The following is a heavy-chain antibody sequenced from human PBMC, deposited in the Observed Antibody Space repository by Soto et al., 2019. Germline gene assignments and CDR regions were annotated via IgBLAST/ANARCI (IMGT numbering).Heavy chain of an antibody. Sequence: PSQTPSLTCSVPVGSISCYYWSWLRQPPGIGLEWIGNIFSSGTTNYNPSLKSRVTISVDTSKTQVSLILNAVTAADTAVYYCAREYYDFWGVTSSYYGMDVWGQGTTVTVSS. D-gene: IGHD3-3*01. CDR1: VGSISCYY. J-gene: IGHJ6*02. CDR2: IFSSGTT. V-gene: IGHV4-59*01. CDR3: AREYYDFWGVTSSYYGMDV.